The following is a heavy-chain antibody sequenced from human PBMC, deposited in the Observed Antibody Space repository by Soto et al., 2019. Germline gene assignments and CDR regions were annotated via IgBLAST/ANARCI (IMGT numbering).Heavy chain of an antibody. D-gene: IGHD6-19*01. CDR3: ARDVLVAGTPGDKLIDY. V-gene: IGHV3-33*01. CDR2: IWYDGSNK. Sequence: GALRLSCAASGFTVSSYGMHWVRQAPGKGLEWVAVIWYDGSNKYYADSVKGRFTISRDNSKNTLYLQMNSLRAEDTAVYYCARDVLVAGTPGDKLIDYWGQGTLVTVPQ. J-gene: IGHJ4*02. CDR1: GFTVSSYG.